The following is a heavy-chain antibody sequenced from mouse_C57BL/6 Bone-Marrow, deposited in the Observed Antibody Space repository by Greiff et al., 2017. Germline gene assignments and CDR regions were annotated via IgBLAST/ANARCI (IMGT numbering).Heavy chain of an antibody. Sequence: QVQLQQPGAELVRPGTSVKLSCKASGYTFTGYWMHWVKQRPGQGLEWIGVIDPSASYTNYNQQFKGKATLTVATSSSTAYMQLSSLTSEDSSVYYCARVDGKGYWGQGTSLTVSS. CDR1: GYTFTGYW. V-gene: IGHV1-59*01. CDR3: ARVDGKGY. J-gene: IGHJ2*02. CDR2: IDPSASYT. D-gene: IGHD1-1*01.